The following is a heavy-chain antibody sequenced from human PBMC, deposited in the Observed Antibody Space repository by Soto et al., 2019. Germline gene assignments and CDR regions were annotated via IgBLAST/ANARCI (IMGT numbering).Heavy chain of an antibody. CDR3: ARDRAIGWLRLYYFDY. V-gene: IGHV1-3*01. D-gene: IGHD5-12*01. J-gene: IGHJ4*02. CDR1: GYTFTSYY. Sequence: ASVKVSCKASGYTFTSYYMHWVRQAPGQGLEWMGWINAGNGNTKYSQKFQGRVTITRDTSASTAYMELSSLRSEDTAVYYCARDRAIGWLRLYYFDYWGQGTLVTVSS. CDR2: INAGNGNT.